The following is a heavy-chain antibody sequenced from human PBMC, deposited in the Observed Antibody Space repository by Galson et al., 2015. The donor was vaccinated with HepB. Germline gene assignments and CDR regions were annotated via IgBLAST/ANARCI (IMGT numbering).Heavy chain of an antibody. Sequence: SLRLSCAASGFTFSSYEMNWVRQAPGKGLEWVSYISSSGSTIYYADSVKGRFTISRDNAKNSLYLQMNSLRAEDTAVYYCAREDSSGWYDYWGQGTLVTVSS. CDR3: AREDSSGWYDY. D-gene: IGHD6-19*01. CDR2: ISSSGSTI. J-gene: IGHJ4*02. V-gene: IGHV3-48*03. CDR1: GFTFSSYE.